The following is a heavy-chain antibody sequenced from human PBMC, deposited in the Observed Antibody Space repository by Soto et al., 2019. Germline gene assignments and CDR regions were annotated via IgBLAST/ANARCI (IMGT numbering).Heavy chain of an antibody. Sequence: GGSLILSCAASGLPFSSYYRSWLRQAPGKGLEWVSLISDSGSITYYADSVRGRFTISRDNAKNSLYLQMNSLRAEDTAVYYCARDLGYYDSSGYFDDGGQGTL. CDR3: ARDLGYYDSSGYFDD. D-gene: IGHD3-22*01. V-gene: IGHV3-11*01. CDR1: GLPFSSYY. J-gene: IGHJ4*02. CDR2: ISDSGSIT.